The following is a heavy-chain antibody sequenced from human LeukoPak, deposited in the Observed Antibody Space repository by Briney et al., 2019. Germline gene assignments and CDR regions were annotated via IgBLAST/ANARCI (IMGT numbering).Heavy chain of an antibody. Sequence: SETLSLTCAVYGGSFSGYYWSWIRQPPGKGLEWIGEINHSGSTNYNPSLKSRVTISVDTSKNQFSLKLTSVTAADTAVYYCARFCGGSCYSGLVDYWGQGTLVTVSS. CDR3: ARFCGGSCYSGLVDY. D-gene: IGHD2-15*01. CDR2: INHSGST. V-gene: IGHV4-34*01. J-gene: IGHJ4*02. CDR1: GGSFSGYY.